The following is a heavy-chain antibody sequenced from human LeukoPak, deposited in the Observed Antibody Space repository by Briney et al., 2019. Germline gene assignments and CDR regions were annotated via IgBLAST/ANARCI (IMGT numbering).Heavy chain of an antibody. V-gene: IGHV3-30*02. J-gene: IGHJ4*02. D-gene: IGHD6-19*01. CDR2: IEYDATNK. CDR3: AKDHSSGWYYFDY. CDR1: GFTFTSYG. Sequence: GGSLRLSCAASGFTFTSYGMHWVRQAPGKGLEWVAFIEYDATNKYYADSVKGRFTISRDNSKNTVYLQMNSLRAEDMAVYYCAKDHSSGWYYFDYWGQGTLVTVSS.